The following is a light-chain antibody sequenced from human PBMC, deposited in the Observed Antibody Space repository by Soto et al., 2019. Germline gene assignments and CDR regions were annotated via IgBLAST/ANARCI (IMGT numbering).Light chain of an antibody. CDR2: GAS. CDR3: HQYGSSPRT. Sequence: IVITQSPSTLSVSPGERATLSCRASHSVNSNVAWYQQKPGQAPRLLINGASTRATGIPARFSGSGSGTEFTLTISRLEPEDFAVYYCHQYGSSPRTFGQGTKVDIK. J-gene: IGKJ1*01. CDR1: HSVNSN. V-gene: IGKV3-15*01.